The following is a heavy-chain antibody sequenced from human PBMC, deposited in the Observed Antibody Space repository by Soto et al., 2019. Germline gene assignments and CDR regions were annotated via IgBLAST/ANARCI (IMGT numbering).Heavy chain of an antibody. CDR1: GGSISSDSYH. D-gene: IGHD3-3*01. V-gene: IGHV4-39*01. Sequence: PSETLSLTCTVSGGSISSDSYHWGWIRQPPGKGLEWIGSVYYSGSTYYNPSLKSRVTISGDTSKNQFSLSLSSVTAADAAVYYCARQSGAGYTIFGVIDPPDAFAVWGPGTMVTVS. CDR3: ARQSGAGYTIFGVIDPPDAFAV. J-gene: IGHJ3*01. CDR2: VYYSGST.